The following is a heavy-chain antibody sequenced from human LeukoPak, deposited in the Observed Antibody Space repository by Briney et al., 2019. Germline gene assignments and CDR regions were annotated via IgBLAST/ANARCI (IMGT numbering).Heavy chain of an antibody. V-gene: IGHV3-23*01. CDR2: ISGSGGRS. CDR1: GFTFSSYA. D-gene: IGHD2-2*01. Sequence: GGSLRLSCAASGFTFSSYAMSWVRQAPGKGLEWVSAISGSGGRSYYADSVKGRFTISRDNSKNTLYLHMNSLRADDTAVYYCARGVEYCSSTSCYPFYLDYWGQGTLVTVSS. J-gene: IGHJ4*02. CDR3: ARGVEYCSSTSCYPFYLDY.